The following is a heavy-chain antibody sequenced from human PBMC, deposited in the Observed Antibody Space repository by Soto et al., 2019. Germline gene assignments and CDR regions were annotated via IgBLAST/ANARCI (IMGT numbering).Heavy chain of an antibody. J-gene: IGHJ4*02. V-gene: IGHV3-30-3*01. D-gene: IGHD3-10*01. CDR2: ISYDGANI. Sequence: QVQLVESGGGVVQPGRSLRLSCAASGFSFGAYAMFWVRQAPGKGLEWVAVISYDGANIYYADSVKGRFTISRDNSKNTLSVQMNSLRTEDTAIYYCARDRSGIRGFDYWGQGTLVTVSS. CDR3: ARDRSGIRGFDY. CDR1: GFSFGAYA.